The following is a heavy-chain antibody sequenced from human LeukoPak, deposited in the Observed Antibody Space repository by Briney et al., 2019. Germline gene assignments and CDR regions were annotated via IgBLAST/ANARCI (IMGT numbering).Heavy chain of an antibody. J-gene: IGHJ4*02. V-gene: IGHV4-59*01. Sequence: SETLSLTCTVSGGSISSYYWSWIRQPLGKRLEWIGHIYYSGSTNYTPSLKSRVTISVDTSKNQFSLKLSSVTAADTAVYYCASRSSIWSGYQDTLYYFDSWGQGTLVTVSS. CDR3: ASRSSIWSGYQDTLYYFDS. D-gene: IGHD3-3*01. CDR1: GGSISSYY. CDR2: IYYSGST.